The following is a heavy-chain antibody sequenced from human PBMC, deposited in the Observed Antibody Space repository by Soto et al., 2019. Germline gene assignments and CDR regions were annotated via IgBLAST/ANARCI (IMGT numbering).Heavy chain of an antibody. CDR3: AHYVAGNSGRDLDY. CDR1: GFSLTTSGEA. D-gene: IGHD6-19*01. CDR2: ISWDDDK. V-gene: IGHV2-5*02. Sequence: QITLRESGPALVKPTQTLTLTCTFSGFSLTTSGEAVAWIRQPPGKALEWLGIISWDDDKRYSPSLSNRITSTNDTPTDQVCLSMADVYPSDTATYYWAHYVAGNSGRDLDYGAQGTRVPDSP. J-gene: IGHJ4*02.